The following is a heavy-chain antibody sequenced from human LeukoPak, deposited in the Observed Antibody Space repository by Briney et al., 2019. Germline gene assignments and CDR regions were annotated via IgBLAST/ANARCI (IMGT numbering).Heavy chain of an antibody. CDR1: GFTFSSYA. CDR2: ISGSGGST. Sequence: QTGGSLRLSCAASGFTFSSYAMSWVRQAPGKGLEWVSAISGSGGSTYYADSVKGRFTISRDNSKNTLYLQMNSLRAEDTAVYYCAKVMVRGVIITGPCFDYWGQGTLVTVSS. D-gene: IGHD3-10*01. CDR3: AKVMVRGVIITGPCFDY. J-gene: IGHJ4*02. V-gene: IGHV3-23*01.